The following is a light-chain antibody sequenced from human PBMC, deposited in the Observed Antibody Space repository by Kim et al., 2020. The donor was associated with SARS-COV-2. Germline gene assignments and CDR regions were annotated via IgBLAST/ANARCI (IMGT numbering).Light chain of an antibody. CDR1: QSISSW. J-gene: IGKJ1*01. Sequence: ASVGDRVTITCRASQSISSWLAWYQQKPGKAPKLLIYKASSLESGVPSRFSGSGSGTEFTLTISSLQPDDFATYYCQQYNSYSREFGQGTKVEIK. V-gene: IGKV1-5*03. CDR2: KAS. CDR3: QQYNSYSRE.